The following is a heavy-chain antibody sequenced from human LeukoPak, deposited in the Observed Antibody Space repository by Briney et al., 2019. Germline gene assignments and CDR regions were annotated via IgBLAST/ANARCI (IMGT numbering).Heavy chain of an antibody. CDR3: ARDLGGYYYYYMDV. J-gene: IGHJ6*03. CDR2: ISPIFGTA. Sequence: SVKVSCKASGATFSSYAISWVRQAPGQGLEWMGGISPIFGTANYAQKFQGRAAITTDESTSTAYMELSSLRSEDTAVYYCARDLGGYYYYYMDVWGKGTTVTVSS. V-gene: IGHV1-69*05. CDR1: GATFSSYA.